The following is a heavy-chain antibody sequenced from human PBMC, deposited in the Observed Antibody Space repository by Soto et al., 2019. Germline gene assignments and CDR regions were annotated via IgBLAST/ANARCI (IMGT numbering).Heavy chain of an antibody. CDR2: IYPSGTT. V-gene: IGHV4-4*07. CDR1: GGSISSHY. Sequence: PSETLSLTCTVSGGSISSHYWNWVRQPAGRGLEWIGRIYPSGTTNYNPSLRSRVAMSIDTSQSHFSLILTSVTAADTALYHCASDQGFGELTWFDPWGRGTLVTVSA. CDR3: ASDQGFGELTWFDP. J-gene: IGHJ5*02. D-gene: IGHD3-10*01.